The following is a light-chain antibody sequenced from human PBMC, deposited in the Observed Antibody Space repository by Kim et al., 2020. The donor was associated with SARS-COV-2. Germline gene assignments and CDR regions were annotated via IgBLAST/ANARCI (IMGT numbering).Light chain of an antibody. CDR2: GAS. Sequence: EIVMTQSPATLSVPPGERATLSCRASQSVSTNLAWYQQKPGQAPRLLIYGASTRTTGIPARFSGSGSGTEFTLTISSLQSEDFVVYYCQEYNNWPRLTFGGGTKVEIK. CDR3: QEYNNWPRLT. J-gene: IGKJ4*01. CDR1: QSVSTN. V-gene: IGKV3-15*01.